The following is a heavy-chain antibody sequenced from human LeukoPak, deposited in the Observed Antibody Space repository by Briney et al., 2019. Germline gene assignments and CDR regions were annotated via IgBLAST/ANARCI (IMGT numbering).Heavy chain of an antibody. D-gene: IGHD2-2*01. V-gene: IGHV3-30*02. CDR2: IRYDGTNK. J-gene: IGHJ6*03. CDR1: GFTFNNYG. Sequence: GGSLRLSCAASGFTFNNYGMHWVRQAPGKGPETVAFIRYDGTNKYYADSVKGRFTISRDNSKNTLYLQMNSLRAEDTAVYYWASPRGVVRATRFNYYYRDVWGKGTTVTVSS. CDR3: ASPRGVVRATRFNYYYRDV.